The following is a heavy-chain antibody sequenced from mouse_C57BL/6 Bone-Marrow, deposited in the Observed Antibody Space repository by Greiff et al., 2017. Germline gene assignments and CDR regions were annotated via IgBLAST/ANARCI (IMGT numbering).Heavy chain of an antibody. Sequence: EVMLVESGGGLVKPGGSLKLSCAASGFTFSSYAMSWVRQTPEKRLEWVATISDGGSYTYYPDNVKGRFTISRDNATNNLYLQMSHLKSEDTAMYYCARGDYYGSNYFDYWGQGTTLTVSS. J-gene: IGHJ2*01. V-gene: IGHV5-4*03. D-gene: IGHD1-1*01. CDR1: GFTFSSYA. CDR3: ARGDYYGSNYFDY. CDR2: ISDGGSYT.